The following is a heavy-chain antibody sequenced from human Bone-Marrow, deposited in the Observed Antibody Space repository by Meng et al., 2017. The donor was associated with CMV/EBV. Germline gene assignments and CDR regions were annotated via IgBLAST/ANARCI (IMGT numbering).Heavy chain of an antibody. D-gene: IGHD2-2*01. CDR3: ARDRGPEYCSSTSCDPLYYYYYGMDV. V-gene: IGHV3-7*01. CDR2: IKQDGSEK. J-gene: IGHJ6*02. Sequence: GESLKISCAASGFTFSSYWMSWVRQAPGKGLEWVANIKQDGSEKYYVDSVKGRFTISRDNAKNSLYLQMNSLRAEDTAVYYCARDRGPEYCSSTSCDPLYYYYYGMDVWGQGTTVTVSS. CDR1: GFTFSSYW.